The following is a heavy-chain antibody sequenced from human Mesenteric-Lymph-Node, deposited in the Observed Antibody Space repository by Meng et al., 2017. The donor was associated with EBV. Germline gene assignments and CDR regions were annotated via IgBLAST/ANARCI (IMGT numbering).Heavy chain of an antibody. J-gene: IGHJ5*02. V-gene: IGHV3-74*01. CDR2: IRSDGSST. CDR3: ARDGLDP. Sequence: EVQLVESGGALVQPGGSLRLSCAVAGFSISPYWMHWVRQAPGKGLVWVSRIRSDGSSTDYADSVKGRFTISRDNAKNTVYLQMSSLRVEDSAVYYCARDGLDPWGQGTLVTVSS. CDR1: GFSISPYW.